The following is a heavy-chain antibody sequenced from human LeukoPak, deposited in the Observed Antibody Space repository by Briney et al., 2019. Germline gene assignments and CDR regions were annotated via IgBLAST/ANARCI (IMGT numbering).Heavy chain of an antibody. CDR3: ARAHIVVVTAYDY. D-gene: IGHD2-21*02. CDR1: GFTFSSYS. Sequence: GGSLRLSCVVSGFTFSSYSMNWVRQAPGKGLEWVSSISSSSSYKYYADSVKGRFTISRDNAKNSLYLQMNSLRAEDTAVYYCARAHIVVVTAYDYWGQGTLVTVSS. V-gene: IGHV3-21*01. CDR2: ISSSSSYK. J-gene: IGHJ4*02.